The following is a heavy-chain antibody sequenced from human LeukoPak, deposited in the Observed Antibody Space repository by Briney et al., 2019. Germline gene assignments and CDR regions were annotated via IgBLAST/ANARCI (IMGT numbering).Heavy chain of an antibody. Sequence: SETLSLTCAVYGGSFSGYYWSWIRQPPGKGLEWIGEINHSGSINYNPSLKSRVTISVDMSKKQFSFKLSSVTAADTAVYSCARAPHYCSSTSCYGFYFDSWGQGNLVTVSS. CDR3: ARAPHYCSSTSCYGFYFDS. CDR2: INHSGSI. V-gene: IGHV4-34*01. D-gene: IGHD2-2*01. J-gene: IGHJ4*02. CDR1: GGSFSGYY.